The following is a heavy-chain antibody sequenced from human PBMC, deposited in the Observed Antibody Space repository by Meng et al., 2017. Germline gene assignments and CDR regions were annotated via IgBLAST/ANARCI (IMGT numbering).Heavy chain of an antibody. CDR3: ARNPLGASGWGVVDC. V-gene: IGHV3-53*01. Sequence: EVQVVESGGGLIQPGGSLRLSCSASGFSVSNNYMSWVRQAPGRGLEGVSVIYRSGDSEYADSVRGRFTISRDNSKNTLYLQMNSLRAEDTALYYCARNPLGASGWGVVDCRGQGTLVTVSS. D-gene: IGHD6-19*01. J-gene: IGHJ4*02. CDR1: GFSVSNNY. CDR2: IYRSGDS.